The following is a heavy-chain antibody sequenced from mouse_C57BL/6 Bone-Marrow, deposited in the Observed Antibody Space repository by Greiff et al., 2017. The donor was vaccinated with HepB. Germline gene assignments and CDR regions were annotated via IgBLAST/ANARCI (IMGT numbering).Heavy chain of an antibody. D-gene: IGHD1-1*01. Sequence: EVQRVESGGDLVKPGGSLKLSCAASGFIFRSFGMSWVRQTSDKMLEWVATISSGGSYTYYPDSVTGGFLISRDNAKNILYLQMSSLKSEATDMYYSSRHLTTVVATRYFDVWGTVTTVTVSS. CDR2: ISSGGSYT. CDR1: GFIFRSFG. J-gene: IGHJ1*02. CDR3: SRHLTTVVATRYFDV. V-gene: IGHV5-6*01.